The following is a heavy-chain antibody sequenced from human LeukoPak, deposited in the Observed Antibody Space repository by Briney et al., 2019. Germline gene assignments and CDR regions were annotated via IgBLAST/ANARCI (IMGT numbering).Heavy chain of an antibody. CDR1: GFTFSDYS. CDR3: AREGSGYAY. Sequence: GGSLRLSCAASGFTFSDYSMNWVRQAPGKGLEWISYITSSSSIIYYADSVKGRFTISRDNAKNSVYLQMNSLRAEDTAVYYCAREGSGYAYWGQGTLVTVSS. D-gene: IGHD3-22*01. V-gene: IGHV3-48*01. J-gene: IGHJ4*02. CDR2: ITSSSSII.